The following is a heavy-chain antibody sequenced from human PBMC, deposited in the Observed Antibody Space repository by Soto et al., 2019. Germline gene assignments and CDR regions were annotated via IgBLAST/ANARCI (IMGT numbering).Heavy chain of an antibody. Sequence: PSETLSLTCTVSGDSIRSGNHYWSWIRQPPGKGLEWIGSIYYSGSTYYNPSLKSRVTISVDTSKNQFSLKLSSVTAADTAVYYCARLREGRLARSFDYWGQGTLVTVSS. CDR3: ARLREGRLARSFDY. CDR2: IYYSGST. J-gene: IGHJ4*02. V-gene: IGHV4-39*01. CDR1: GDSIRSGNHY.